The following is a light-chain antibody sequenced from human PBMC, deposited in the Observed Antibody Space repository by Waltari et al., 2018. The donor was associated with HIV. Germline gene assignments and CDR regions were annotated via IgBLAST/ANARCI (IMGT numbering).Light chain of an antibody. CDR2: AAS. J-gene: IGKJ2*01. CDR1: RSISTF. V-gene: IGKV1-39*01. CDR3: QQSYVSPPIT. Sequence: DLQVTQFPSTLPASIGDRVTITCRTSRSISTFLNWYQQRPGKAPALLIYAASNLQSAVPSRFTGSGSGTNFTLSINDLRPEDVGTYFCQQSYVSPPITFGQGTELEL.